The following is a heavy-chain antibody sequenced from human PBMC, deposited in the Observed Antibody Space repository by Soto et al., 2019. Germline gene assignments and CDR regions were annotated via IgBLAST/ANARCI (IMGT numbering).Heavy chain of an antibody. Sequence: SETLSLTCTVSGGSISSYYWSWIRQPPGKGLEWIGYIYYSGGTNYNPSLKSRVTISVDTSKNQFSLKLSSVTAADTAVYYCARVAPAYSNCEVGYFDYWGQGTLVTVSS. V-gene: IGHV4-59*01. CDR3: ARVAPAYSNCEVGYFDY. J-gene: IGHJ4*02. D-gene: IGHD4-4*01. CDR1: GGSISSYY. CDR2: IYYSGGT.